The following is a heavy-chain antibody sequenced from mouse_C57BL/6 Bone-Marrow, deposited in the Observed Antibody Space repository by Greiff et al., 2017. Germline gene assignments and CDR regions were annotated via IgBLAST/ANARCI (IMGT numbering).Heavy chain of an antibody. Sequence: QVQLKQSGAELVKPGASVKISCKASGYAFSSYWMNWVKQRPGKGLEWIGQIYPGDGDTNYNGKFKGKATLTADKSSSTAYMQLSSLTSEDSAVYFCARSPLRRKGYYAMDYWGQGTSVTVSS. V-gene: IGHV1-80*01. CDR2: IYPGDGDT. CDR3: ARSPLRRKGYYAMDY. CDR1: GYAFSSYW. D-gene: IGHD2-4*01. J-gene: IGHJ4*01.